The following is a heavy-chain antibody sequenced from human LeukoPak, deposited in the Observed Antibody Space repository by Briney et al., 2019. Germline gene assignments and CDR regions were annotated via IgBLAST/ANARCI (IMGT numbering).Heavy chain of an antibody. Sequence: ASVKVSCKASGYTFTSYYMHWVRQAPGQGLEWMGIINPSGGSTSYAQKFQGRVTMTRDTSTSTVYMELSSLRSEDTAVYYCARDHPPHILTGYPYYYYYMDVWGKGTTVTVSS. D-gene: IGHD3-9*01. CDR3: ARDHPPHILTGYPYYYYYMDV. CDR1: GYTFTSYY. J-gene: IGHJ6*03. V-gene: IGHV1-46*01. CDR2: INPSGGST.